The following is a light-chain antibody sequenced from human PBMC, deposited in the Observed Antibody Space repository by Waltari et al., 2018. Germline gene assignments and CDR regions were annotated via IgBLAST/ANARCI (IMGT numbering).Light chain of an antibody. CDR2: YND. CDR1: SSNIGRNA. J-gene: IGLJ3*02. Sequence: QSVLTQPPSVSEAPRQRVTISCSGSSSNIGRNAVNWYQQLPGKAPNLLIYYNDLLPPGVSDRFSGSKSGTSGSLAISGLQSEDEANYYCVAWDDSLNGPVFGGGTRVTVL. V-gene: IGLV1-36*01. CDR3: VAWDDSLNGPV.